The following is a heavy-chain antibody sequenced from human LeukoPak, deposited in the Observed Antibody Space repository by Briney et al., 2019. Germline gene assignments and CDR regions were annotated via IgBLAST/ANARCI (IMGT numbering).Heavy chain of an antibody. CDR2: ISGSGGST. Sequence: GGPLRLSCAASGFTFSSYAMSWVRQAPGKGLEWVSAISGSGGSTYYPDSVKGRFTISRDNSKNTLYLQMNSLRAEDTAVYYCAKDQQQLVLHYYYYYGMDVWGKGTTVTVSS. J-gene: IGHJ6*04. V-gene: IGHV3-23*01. CDR3: AKDQQQLVLHYYYYYGMDV. CDR1: GFTFSSYA. D-gene: IGHD6-13*01.